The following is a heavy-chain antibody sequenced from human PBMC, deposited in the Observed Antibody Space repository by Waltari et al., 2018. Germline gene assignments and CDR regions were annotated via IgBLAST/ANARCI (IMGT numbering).Heavy chain of an antibody. D-gene: IGHD3-10*01. CDR1: GGTIISGSYY. V-gene: IGHV4-61*09. CDR2: IYTSGST. J-gene: IGHJ4*02. CDR3: ARTYGSGSYYNSDDY. Sequence: QVQLQESGPGLVKPSPTLSLTCTFSGGTIISGSYYWHWNWQTAGKGLDWIGYIYTSGSTNYNPSLKSRVTISVDTSNNQFSLKLSSVTAADTAVYYCARTYGSGSYYNSDDYWGQGTLVTVSS.